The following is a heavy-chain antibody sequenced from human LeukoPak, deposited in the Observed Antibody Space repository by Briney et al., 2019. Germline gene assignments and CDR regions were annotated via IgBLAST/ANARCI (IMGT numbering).Heavy chain of an antibody. Sequence: GGSLRLSCAASGFTFSSYAMSWVRQAPGKGPEWVSAISGSGGSTYYADSVKGRFTISRDNSKNTLYLLMNSLRAEDTAVYYCAAATGDSAAFDIWGQGTMVTVSS. D-gene: IGHD7-27*01. CDR1: GFTFSSYA. CDR2: ISGSGGST. CDR3: AAATGDSAAFDI. J-gene: IGHJ3*02. V-gene: IGHV3-23*01.